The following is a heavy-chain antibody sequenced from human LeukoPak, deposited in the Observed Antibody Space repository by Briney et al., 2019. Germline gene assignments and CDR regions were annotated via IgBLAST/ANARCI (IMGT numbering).Heavy chain of an antibody. CDR2: ISYDGSNK. Sequence: GRSLRLSCAASGFTFSSYGMHWVRQAPGKGLEYVADISYDGSNKYYADSVKGRFTISRDNSKNTLYLQMNSLRAEDTAVYYCAKDLQQQLVLGDYYYGMDVWGQGTTVTVSS. D-gene: IGHD6-13*01. CDR1: GFTFSSYG. V-gene: IGHV3-30*18. J-gene: IGHJ6*02. CDR3: AKDLQQQLVLGDYYYGMDV.